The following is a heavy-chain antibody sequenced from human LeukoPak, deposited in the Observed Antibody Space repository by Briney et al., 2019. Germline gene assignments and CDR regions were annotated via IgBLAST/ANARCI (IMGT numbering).Heavy chain of an antibody. J-gene: IGHJ4*02. CDR1: GFTFSDYG. V-gene: IGHV3-33*01. CDR3: ARGGVGRGVMTQHFDY. D-gene: IGHD3-10*01. CDR2: IWYDGSNK. Sequence: GRSLRLSCAASGFTFSDYGMHWVRQAPGKGLEWVAVIWYDGSNKYYADSVKGRFTISRDSSKNTLYLQMDSLSTEDTAVYYCARGGVGRGVMTQHFDYWGQGTLVTVSS.